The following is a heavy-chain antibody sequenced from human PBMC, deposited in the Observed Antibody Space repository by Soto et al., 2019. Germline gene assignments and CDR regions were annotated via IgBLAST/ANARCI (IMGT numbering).Heavy chain of an antibody. CDR3: ASGSAMGADH. V-gene: IGHV1-69*06. Sequence: QVQLEQSGAEVKKPGPSVKVSCKASGVTSSTHTITWVRQAPGQGLEWMGGIIPWFGTGHKAQKFQGRITIIADKSTSTAYMERSSLRSEDTAVYFCASGSAMGADHWGQGTLVTVSS. D-gene: IGHD5-18*01. CDR1: GVTSSTHT. CDR2: IIPWFGTG. J-gene: IGHJ5*02.